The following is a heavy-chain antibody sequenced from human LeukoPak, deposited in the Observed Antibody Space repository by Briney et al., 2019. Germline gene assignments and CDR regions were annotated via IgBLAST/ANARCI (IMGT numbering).Heavy chain of an antibody. Sequence: GGSLRLSCAASGFTFSSHGMNWVRQAPGKGLEWVSGISPNGVITYYADSVKGRFTISRDNAKNSLYLQMNSLRAEDTAVYYCARDLYYSSGWYGYYYYYYMDVWGKGTTVTISS. CDR1: GFTFSSHG. CDR2: ISPNGVIT. D-gene: IGHD6-19*01. V-gene: IGHV3-23*01. J-gene: IGHJ6*03. CDR3: ARDLYYSSGWYGYYYYYYMDV.